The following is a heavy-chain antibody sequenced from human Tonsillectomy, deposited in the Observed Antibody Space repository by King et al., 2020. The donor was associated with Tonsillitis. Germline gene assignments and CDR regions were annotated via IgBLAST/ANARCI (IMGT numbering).Heavy chain of an antibody. J-gene: IGHJ4*02. CDR3: ARVRPQTGSHYTFAH. V-gene: IGHV4-39*07. CDR1: GGSISSGYYY. CDR2: VYHSGST. Sequence: QLQESGPGLVKPSETLSLTCTVSGGSISSGYYYWGWIRQPPGKGLEWIGSVYHSGSTYDKPSLRSRVTISVDTSKNHFSLQLTSVTAADTAVYYCARVRPQTGSHYTFAHWGQGTLVTVSS. D-gene: IGHD1-26*01.